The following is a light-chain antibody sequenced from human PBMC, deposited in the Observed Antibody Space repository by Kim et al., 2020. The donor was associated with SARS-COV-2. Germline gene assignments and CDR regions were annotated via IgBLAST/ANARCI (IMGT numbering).Light chain of an antibody. CDR3: QVWDSSPRV. CDR2: RDS. J-gene: IGLJ3*02. V-gene: IGLV3-9*01. Sequence: SYELTQPLSVSVALGQTARITCGGNNIGSKNVHWYQQKPGQAPVLVIYRDSNRPSGIPERFSGSNSGNTATLTISRAQAGDEADYYCQVWDSSPRVFGGGTQLTVL. CDR1: NIGSKN.